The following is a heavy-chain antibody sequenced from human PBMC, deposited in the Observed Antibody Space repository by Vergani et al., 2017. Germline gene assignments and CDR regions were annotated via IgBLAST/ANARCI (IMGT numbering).Heavy chain of an antibody. CDR3: ARVNTETNGHLYYYYYMDV. V-gene: IGHV4-34*01. J-gene: IGHJ6*03. CDR2: FDHPGRP. Sequence: QVQLQQWGGGLLKPSETLSLTCVVNGGSFTSYHWTWIRQSPGEGLEWVCIFDHPGRPDSNPSLTSRLTMSVAESRNQFSLTLNFVTATDTAIYFCARVNTETNGHLYYYYYMDVWGQGTAVTVS. D-gene: IGHD4-11*01. CDR1: GGSFTSYH.